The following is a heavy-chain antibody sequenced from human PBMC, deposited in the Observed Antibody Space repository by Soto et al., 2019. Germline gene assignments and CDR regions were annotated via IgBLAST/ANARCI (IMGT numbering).Heavy chain of an antibody. CDR3: ARGVGIGWYCSSTSCYIGLVDWFDP. CDR2: ISSSSSYI. V-gene: IGHV3-21*01. J-gene: IGHJ5*02. CDR1: GFTFSSYS. Sequence: GGSLRLSCAASGFTFSSYSMNWVRQAPGKGLEWVSSISSSSSYIYYADSVKGRFTISRDNAKNSLYLQMNSLRAEDTAVYYCARGVGIGWYCSSTSCYIGLVDWFDPWGQGT. D-gene: IGHD2-2*02.